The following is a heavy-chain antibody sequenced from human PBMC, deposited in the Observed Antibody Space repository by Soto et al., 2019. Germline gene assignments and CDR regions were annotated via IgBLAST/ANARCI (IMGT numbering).Heavy chain of an antibody. J-gene: IGHJ4*03. D-gene: IGHD1-20*01. V-gene: IGHV3-73*01. CDR1: GVAFRGSA. CDR3: SRQGRGQGLDYFEITGCSAPFAF. CDR2: IRSKANSYAT. Sequence: AGGSLRLSRAGSGVAFRGSAIHWVRQGSGKGLEWVCRIRSKANSYATTYAASVEGRFTISRDDSKNTAYLQMNSLKTEDTAVYYCSRQGRGQGLDYFEITGCSAPFAFWGYGPLFSFSS.